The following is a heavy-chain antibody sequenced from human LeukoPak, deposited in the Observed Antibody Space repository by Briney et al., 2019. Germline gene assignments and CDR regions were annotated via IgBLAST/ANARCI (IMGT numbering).Heavy chain of an antibody. J-gene: IGHJ4*02. Sequence: GGSLRLSCAASGFTFVNYAMSWVRQAPGKGLEWVSAGVGNGGTTFYADSVKGRFTISRDNSKKMVYLQIYSLRAEDTAVYYCAKARLSTGWAYNDYWGPGTLVTVSS. CDR1: GFTFVNYA. D-gene: IGHD6-19*01. CDR3: AKARLSTGWAYNDY. V-gene: IGHV3-23*01. CDR2: GVGNGGTT.